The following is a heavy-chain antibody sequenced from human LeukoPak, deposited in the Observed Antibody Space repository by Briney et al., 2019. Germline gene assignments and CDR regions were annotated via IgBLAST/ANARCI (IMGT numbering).Heavy chain of an antibody. J-gene: IGHJ6*03. Sequence: SETLSLTCTVSGGSISSSSYYWGWIRQPPGKGLEWIGSIYYSGSTYYNPSLKSRVTISVDTSKNQFSLKLSSVTAADTAVYYCARRRGDDSGTYYIKYYYDYYMDVWGKGTTVTVSS. D-gene: IGHD3-10*01. CDR3: ARRRGDDSGTYYIKYYYDYYMDV. CDR2: IYYSGST. V-gene: IGHV4-39*01. CDR1: GGSISSSSYY.